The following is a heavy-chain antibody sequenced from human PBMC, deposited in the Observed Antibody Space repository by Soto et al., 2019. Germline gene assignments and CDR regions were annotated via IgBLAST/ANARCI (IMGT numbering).Heavy chain of an antibody. V-gene: IGHV4-39*01. CDR3: ARLRIRGVTTPHFYY. CDR1: GGSISSSSYY. Sequence: SETLSLTCTVSGGSISSSSYYWGWIRQPPGKGLEWIGSIYYSGSTYYNPSLKSRVTIFVDTSKNQFSLKLSSVTAADTAVYYCARLRIRGVTTPHFYYWGQGTLVTVSS. CDR2: IYYSGST. D-gene: IGHD4-17*01. J-gene: IGHJ4*02.